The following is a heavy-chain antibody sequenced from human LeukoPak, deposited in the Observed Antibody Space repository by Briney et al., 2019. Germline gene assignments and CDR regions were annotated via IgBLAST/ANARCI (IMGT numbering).Heavy chain of an antibody. CDR2: IYYSGST. V-gene: IGHV4-39*01. Sequence: SETLSLTCTVSGGSITSTNYYWGWIRQPPGEGLEWIGSIYYSGSTYYNPSLRSRVTISVDTSKNQFSLRLSSVTAADTAVYYCARSLSNWNYPTWLDRWGQGTLVTVSS. CDR3: ARSLSNWNYPTWLDR. J-gene: IGHJ5*02. CDR1: GGSITSTNYY. D-gene: IGHD1-7*01.